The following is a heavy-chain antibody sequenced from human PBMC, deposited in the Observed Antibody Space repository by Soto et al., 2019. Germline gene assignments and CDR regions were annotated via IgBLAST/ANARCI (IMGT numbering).Heavy chain of an antibody. CDR3: AAPGEVVLADRYYFDY. V-gene: IGHV1-69*01. J-gene: IGHJ4*02. D-gene: IGHD2-21*01. CDR2: IIPIFGTA. Sequence: QVQLVQSGAEVKKPGSSVKVSCKAYGGTFSSYAISWVRQAPGQGLEWMGGIIPIFGTANYAQKFQGRVTITADESTSTAYMELSSLRSEDTAVYYCAAPGEVVLADRYYFDYWGQGTLVTVSS. CDR1: GGTFSSYA.